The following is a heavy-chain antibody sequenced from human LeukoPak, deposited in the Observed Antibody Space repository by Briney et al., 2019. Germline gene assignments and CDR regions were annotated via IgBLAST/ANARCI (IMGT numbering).Heavy chain of an antibody. CDR1: GFTFDDYA. D-gene: IGHD6-13*01. Sequence: GRSLRLSCAASGFTFDDYAMHWVRQAPGKGLEWVSGISWNSGSIGYADSVKGRFTISRDNAKSSLYLQMNSLRAEDTALYYCAKDIGSSWYGSFDYWGQGTLVTVSS. CDR3: AKDIGSSWYGSFDY. J-gene: IGHJ4*02. V-gene: IGHV3-9*01. CDR2: ISWNSGSI.